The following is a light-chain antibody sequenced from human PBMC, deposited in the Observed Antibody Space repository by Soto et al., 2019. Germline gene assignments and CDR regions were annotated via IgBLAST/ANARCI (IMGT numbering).Light chain of an antibody. CDR3: QQLHSYPIT. CDR2: KAS. Sequence: DIQMTQSPSTLSASVGDRVAITCLASQSISTYLAWYQQKPGKAPKLLIYKASSLESGVPSRFSGSGSGAEFTLTISSLQPDDFATYYCQQLHSYPITFGQGTRLEIK. V-gene: IGKV1-5*03. CDR1: QSISTY. J-gene: IGKJ5*01.